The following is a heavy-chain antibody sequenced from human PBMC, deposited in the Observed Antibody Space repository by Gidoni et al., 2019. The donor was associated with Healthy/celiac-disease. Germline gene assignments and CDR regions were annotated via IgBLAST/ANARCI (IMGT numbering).Heavy chain of an antibody. V-gene: IGHV3-23*01. CDR3: AKDIKIGNTAMVTISAYEIDY. J-gene: IGHJ4*02. Sequence: EVQLLESGGGLVQPGGSLRLSCAASGFTFSSYAMSWVRQAPGKGLGWVSAISGSGGSTYYADSVKGRFTISRDNSKNTLYLQMNSLRAEDTAVYYCAKDIKIGNTAMVTISAYEIDYWGQGTLVTVSS. CDR2: ISGSGGST. D-gene: IGHD5-18*01. CDR1: GFTFSSYA.